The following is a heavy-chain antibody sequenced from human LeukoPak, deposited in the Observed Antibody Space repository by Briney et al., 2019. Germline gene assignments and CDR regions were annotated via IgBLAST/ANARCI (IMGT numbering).Heavy chain of an antibody. CDR2: ISNNGGSS. V-gene: IGHV3-64D*09. Sequence: GGSLRLSCSASGFTFSAYAMYWVRQAPGKGLEYVSGISNNGGSSFYADSMKGRFTISRDNSKNTLYLQMSSLRAEDTAVYYCVKITSVTGGDCWGQGTRLTVSS. J-gene: IGHJ4*02. CDR1: GFTFSAYA. D-gene: IGHD1-1*01. CDR3: VKITSVTGGDC.